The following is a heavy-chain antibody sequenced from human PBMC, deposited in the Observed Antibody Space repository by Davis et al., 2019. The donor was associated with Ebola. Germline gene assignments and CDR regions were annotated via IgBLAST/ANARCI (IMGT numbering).Heavy chain of an antibody. CDR1: GGPVSGGYYY. Sequence: MPSDTLSPTFTVPGGPVSGGYYYWSWVPQPPGKGLDWIGYIYYSGSTKNNPSLKSRVTISVDTSKNQFSLKLSSVTTADTAVDYCARRVWYYGMDVWGKGTTVTVSS. CDR2: IYYSGST. J-gene: IGHJ6*04. D-gene: IGHD3-10*01. V-gene: IGHV4-61*01. CDR3: ARRVWYYGMDV.